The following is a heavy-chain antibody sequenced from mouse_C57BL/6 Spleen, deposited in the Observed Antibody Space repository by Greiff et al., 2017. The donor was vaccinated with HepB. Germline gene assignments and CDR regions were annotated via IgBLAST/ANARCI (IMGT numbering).Heavy chain of an antibody. J-gene: IGHJ1*03. CDR2: ISYDGSN. CDR3: ARREVVYWYFDV. CDR1: GYSITSGYY. D-gene: IGHD1-1*01. V-gene: IGHV3-6*01. Sequence: EVKLMESGPGLVKPSQSLSLTCSVTGYSITSGYYWNWIRQFPGNKLEWMGYISYDGSNNYNPSLKNRISITRDTSKNQFFLKLNSVTTEDTATYYCARREVVYWYFDVWGTGTTVTVSS.